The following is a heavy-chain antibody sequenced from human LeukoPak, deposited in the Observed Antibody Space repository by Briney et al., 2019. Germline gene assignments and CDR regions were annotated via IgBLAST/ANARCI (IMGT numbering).Heavy chain of an antibody. CDR1: GFTFSSYV. Sequence: GGSLRLSCAASGFTFSSYVMSWVRQAPGKGLEWVSSISGSGDSTYYADSVKGRFIISRDNSKNTIYLQMNSLRAEDTAVYYCARAYSGSYVDYWGQGTLVTVSP. V-gene: IGHV3-23*01. D-gene: IGHD1-26*01. CDR3: ARAYSGSYVDY. CDR2: ISGSGDST. J-gene: IGHJ4*02.